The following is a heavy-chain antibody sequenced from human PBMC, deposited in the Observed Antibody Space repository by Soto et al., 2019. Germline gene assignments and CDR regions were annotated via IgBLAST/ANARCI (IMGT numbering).Heavy chain of an antibody. CDR1: GGTFSSYA. J-gene: IGHJ2*01. Sequence: SVKVSCKASGGTFSSYAISWVRQAPGQGLEWMGGIIPIFGTANYAQKFQGRVTITADESTSTAYMELSSLRSEDTAVYYCARAGATIQTRGWYFDFWGRGTLVTVSS. D-gene: IGHD1-26*01. CDR3: ARAGATIQTRGWYFDF. V-gene: IGHV1-69*13. CDR2: IIPIFGTA.